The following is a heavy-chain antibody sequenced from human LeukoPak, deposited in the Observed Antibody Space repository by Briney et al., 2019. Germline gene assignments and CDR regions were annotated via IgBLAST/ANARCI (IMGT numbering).Heavy chain of an antibody. CDR3: AKHMGTYYYVPFDP. Sequence: LGGSLRLSCAASGFTFSSYAMSWVRQAPGKGLEWVSASSGSGGSTYYADSVKGRFTISRDNSKNTLYLQMNSLRAEDTAVYYCAKHMGTYYYVPFDPWGQGTLVTVSS. J-gene: IGHJ5*02. CDR1: GFTFSSYA. V-gene: IGHV3-23*01. D-gene: IGHD3-10*02. CDR2: SSGSGGST.